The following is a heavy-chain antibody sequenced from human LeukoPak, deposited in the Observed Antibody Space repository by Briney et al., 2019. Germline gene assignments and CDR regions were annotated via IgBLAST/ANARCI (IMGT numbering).Heavy chain of an antibody. D-gene: IGHD2-2*01. CDR2: INPNSGGT. Sequence: ASVKVSCKASGYTFTGYYMHWVRQAPGQGLEWMGWINPNSGGTNYAQKFQGRVTMTRDTSISTAYMELSRLRSDDTAVYYCARALGEADIVVVPAADYGYWGQGTLVTVSS. V-gene: IGHV1-2*02. CDR3: ARALGEADIVVVPAADYGY. J-gene: IGHJ4*02. CDR1: GYTFTGYY.